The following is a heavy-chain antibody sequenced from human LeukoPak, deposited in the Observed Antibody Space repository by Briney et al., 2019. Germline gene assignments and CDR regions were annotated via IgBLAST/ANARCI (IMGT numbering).Heavy chain of an antibody. Sequence: SETLSLTCTVSGGSISSYYWGWIRQPPGKGLEWIGSIYYSGSTYYNPSLKSRVTISVDTSKNQFSPKLSSVTAADTAVYYCARLPGNDIGYWGQGTLVTVSS. CDR1: GGSISSYY. CDR2: IYYSGST. J-gene: IGHJ4*02. V-gene: IGHV4-39*01. CDR3: ARLPGNDIGY. D-gene: IGHD3-9*01.